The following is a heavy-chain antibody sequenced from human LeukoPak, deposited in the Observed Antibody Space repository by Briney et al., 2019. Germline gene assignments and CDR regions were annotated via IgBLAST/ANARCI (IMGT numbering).Heavy chain of an antibody. D-gene: IGHD1-26*01. CDR2: IIPIFGTA. CDR1: GGTFSSYA. J-gene: IGHJ6*03. Sequence: ASVKVSCKASGGTFSSYAISWVRQAPGQGLEWMGGIIPIFGTANYAQKFQGRVTITADESTSTAYMELSSLRSEDTAVYYCAREGRIVGATTHYYMDVWGKGITVTVSS. V-gene: IGHV1-69*13. CDR3: AREGRIVGATTHYYMDV.